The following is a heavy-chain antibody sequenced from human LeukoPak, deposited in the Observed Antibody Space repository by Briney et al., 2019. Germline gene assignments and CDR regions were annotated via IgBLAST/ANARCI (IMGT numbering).Heavy chain of an antibody. V-gene: IGHV4-39*01. CDR2: IYYSGST. D-gene: IGHD1-26*01. CDR1: GGSISSSSYY. Sequence: SETLSLTCTVSGGSISSSSYYWGWIRQPPGTGLEWIGSIYYSGSTYYNPSLKSRVTISVDTSKNQFSLKLSSVTAADTAVYYCARHEVGPPSRLFDYWGQGTLVTVSS. CDR3: ARHEVGPPSRLFDY. J-gene: IGHJ4*02.